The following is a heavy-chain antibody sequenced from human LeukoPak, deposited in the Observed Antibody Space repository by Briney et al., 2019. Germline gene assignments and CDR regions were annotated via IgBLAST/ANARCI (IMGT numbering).Heavy chain of an antibody. CDR1: GFPFSTHA. Sequence: GGSLXXSCAASGFPFSTHAMSWVRQAPGKGLEWVSATSSSDAGTYHAESVRGRFTISRDNSKNTLYLQMNRLRAEDAAVYEXXXXXXTXXRGAFCYPFDIWGQGTLVTVSS. D-gene: IGHD2-15*01. CDR2: TSSSDAGT. V-gene: IGHV3-23*01. J-gene: IGHJ4*02. CDR3: XXXXXTXXRGAFCYPFDI.